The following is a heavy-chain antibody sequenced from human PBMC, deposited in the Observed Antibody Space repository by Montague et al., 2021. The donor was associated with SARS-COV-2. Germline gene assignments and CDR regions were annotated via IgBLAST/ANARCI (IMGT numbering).Heavy chain of an antibody. J-gene: IGHJ5*02. CDR3: ARGFSSSWYGARWFDP. D-gene: IGHD6-13*01. V-gene: IGHV4-59*01. Sequence: SETLSLTCSVSGGSISSYYWSWIRQPPGKRLEWIGHIYHSGGTNYNPSLRSRSTISLDASKNRISLKLKSVTAADTALYYCARGFSSSWYGARWFDPWGQGILVTVSS. CDR1: GGSISSYY. CDR2: IYHSGGT.